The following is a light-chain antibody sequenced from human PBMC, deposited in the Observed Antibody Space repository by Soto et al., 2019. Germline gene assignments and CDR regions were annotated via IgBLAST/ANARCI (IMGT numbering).Light chain of an antibody. Sequence: EIVLTQSPATLSLSPGERATLSCRASQSVSSSLAWYQQKPGQAPRLLIYDASNRATGIPARFSGSGSGTDFTLTISSREHEDFVVYYCQQRSNWPRTFGQGTKLEIK. CDR3: QQRSNWPRT. V-gene: IGKV3-11*01. J-gene: IGKJ2*01. CDR2: DAS. CDR1: QSVSSS.